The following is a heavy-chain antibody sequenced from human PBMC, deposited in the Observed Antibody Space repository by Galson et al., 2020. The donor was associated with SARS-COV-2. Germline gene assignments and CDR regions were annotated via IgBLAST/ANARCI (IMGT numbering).Heavy chain of an antibody. V-gene: IGHV4-39*01. CDR2: IYYSGST. Sequence: SETLSLTCTVSGGSISSSSYYWGWIRQPPGKGLEWIGRIYYSGSTYYNPSLKSRVTISVDTSKNQFSLKLSSVAAADTAVYYCASSLGYCSSTSCYHYGMDVWGQGTTVTVSS. CDR3: ASSLGYCSSTSCYHYGMDV. J-gene: IGHJ6*02. D-gene: IGHD2-2*01. CDR1: GGSISSSSYY.